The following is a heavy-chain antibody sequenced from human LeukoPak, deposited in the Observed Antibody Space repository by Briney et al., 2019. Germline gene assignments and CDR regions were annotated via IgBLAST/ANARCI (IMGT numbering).Heavy chain of an antibody. CDR1: GFTFSSYS. CDR3: ARAPRTYYDILTGYTRDYYYYYGMDV. V-gene: IGHV3-21*01. J-gene: IGHJ6*02. CDR2: ISSSSSYI. Sequence: GGSLRLSCAASGFTFSSYSMNWVRQAPGKGLEWVSSISSSSSYIYYADSVKGRFTISRDNAKNSPCLQMNSLRAEDTAVYYCARAPRTYYDILTGYTRDYYYYYGMDVWGQGTTVTVSS. D-gene: IGHD3-9*01.